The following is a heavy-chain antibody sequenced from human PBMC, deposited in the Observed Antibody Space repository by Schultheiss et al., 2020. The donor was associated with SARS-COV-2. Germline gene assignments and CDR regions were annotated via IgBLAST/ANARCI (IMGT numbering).Heavy chain of an antibody. J-gene: IGHJ3*02. Sequence: GGSLRLSCAASGFTFSSYSMNWVRQAPGKGLEWVSYISSSSSTIYYADSVKGRFTISRDNAKNSLYLQMNSLRDEDTAVYYCARATLPMKYYYDSSATVGAFDIWGLGTMVTVSS. V-gene: IGHV3-48*02. CDR1: GFTFSSYS. D-gene: IGHD3-22*01. CDR3: ARATLPMKYYYDSSATVGAFDI. CDR2: ISSSSSTI.